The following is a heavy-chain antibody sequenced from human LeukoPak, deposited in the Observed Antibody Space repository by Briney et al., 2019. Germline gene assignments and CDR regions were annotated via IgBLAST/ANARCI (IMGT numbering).Heavy chain of an antibody. J-gene: IGHJ6*02. V-gene: IGHV1-18*01. D-gene: IGHD6-19*01. CDR1: GHTFTSYG. CDR2: ISAYNGNT. Sequence: ASVKVSCKATGHTFTSYGISLVRQAPGQGLEWMGWISAYNGNTNYAQKLQGRVTMTTDTSTSTAYMELRSLRSDDTAVYYCARDEGPLAVAGAYYYYGMDVWGQGTTVTVSS. CDR3: ARDEGPLAVAGAYYYYGMDV.